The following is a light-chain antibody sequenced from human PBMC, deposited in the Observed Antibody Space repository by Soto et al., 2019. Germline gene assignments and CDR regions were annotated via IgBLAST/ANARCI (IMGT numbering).Light chain of an antibody. Sequence: EIVMTQSPATLSVSPGERATLSCRASQSVRSNLAWYQQKPGQAPRLLIYGAYTRATGIPARFSGSGSGTEFTLTISSLQSEDFAVYYWQQYNNWPPYTFGQGTKLEIK. CDR3: QQYNNWPPYT. CDR2: GAY. J-gene: IGKJ2*01. CDR1: QSVRSN. V-gene: IGKV3-15*01.